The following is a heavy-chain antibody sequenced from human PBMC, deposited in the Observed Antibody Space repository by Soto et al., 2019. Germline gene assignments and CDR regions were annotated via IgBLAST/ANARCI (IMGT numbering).Heavy chain of an antibody. CDR2: IYYSGST. D-gene: IGHD2-2*01. J-gene: IGHJ6*03. V-gene: IGHV4-31*03. CDR1: GGSISSGGYY. CDR3: AREGRIVVVPANYYYYMDV. Sequence: PSETLSLTCTVSGGSISSGGYYWSWIRQHPGKGLEWIGYIYYSGSTYYNPSLKSRVTISADTSKNQFSLKLSSVTAADTAVYYCAREGRIVVVPANYYYYMDVWGKGTTVTVSS.